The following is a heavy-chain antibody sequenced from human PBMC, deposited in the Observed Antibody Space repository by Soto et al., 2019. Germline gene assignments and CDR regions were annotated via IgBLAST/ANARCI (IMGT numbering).Heavy chain of an antibody. V-gene: IGHV3-23*01. Sequence: EVQLLESGGGLVQPGGTLRVSCAASGFTFTIHAMTWVRQAPGKGLEWVSTISANGATTYYAESVKGRFTISRDNSGQTLHLQMSGLRAEDTADYYCVKDWSGSSCPCMAVWGQGTTVTVSS. D-gene: IGHD6-13*01. CDR3: VKDWSGSSCPCMAV. CDR1: GFTFTIHA. J-gene: IGHJ6*02. CDR2: ISANGATT.